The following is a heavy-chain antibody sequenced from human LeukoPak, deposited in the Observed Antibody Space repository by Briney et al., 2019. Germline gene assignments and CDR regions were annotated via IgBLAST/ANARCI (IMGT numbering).Heavy chain of an antibody. J-gene: IGHJ6*03. Sequence: QSGGSLRLSCAASGFTFSSYWMSWVRQAPGKGLEWVATIRQDGSQKYYVDSVKGRFTISRDNAKNSLFLQMNSLRAEDTAVYFCARDFAEQRDNQGLSTYYYMDVWGKGTTVTISS. CDR3: ARDFAEQRDNQGLSTYYYMDV. CDR2: IRQDGSQK. D-gene: IGHD2/OR15-2a*01. CDR1: GFTFSSYW. V-gene: IGHV3-7*01.